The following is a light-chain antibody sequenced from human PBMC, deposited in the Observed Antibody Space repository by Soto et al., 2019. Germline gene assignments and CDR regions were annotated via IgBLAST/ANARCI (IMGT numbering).Light chain of an antibody. Sequence: DIQMTQSPSTLSASVGDRVTITCRASQSIGSSLSWYQQKPGKAPNLLIYKASTLESGVPSRFSGSGSGTEFTLTISSLQPDDFATYYCQQYRLYPWTFGQGTKVESK. CDR3: QQYRLYPWT. V-gene: IGKV1-5*03. J-gene: IGKJ1*01. CDR2: KAS. CDR1: QSIGSS.